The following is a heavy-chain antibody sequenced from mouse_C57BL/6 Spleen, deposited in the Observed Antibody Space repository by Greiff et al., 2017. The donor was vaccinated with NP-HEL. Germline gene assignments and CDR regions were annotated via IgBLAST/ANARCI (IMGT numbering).Heavy chain of an antibody. J-gene: IGHJ1*03. CDR3: ARGTTVVYWDLDV. CDR1: GYTFTSYW. V-gene: IGHV1-50*01. Sequence: VQLQESGAELVKPGASVKLSCKASGYTFTSYWMQWVKQRPGQGLEWIGEIDPSDSRTNYNQKFKGKGTLTVDTSSSTAYMQLSSLTSEDSAVYYGARGTTVVYWDLDVWGTGTTVTVSS. D-gene: IGHD1-1*01. CDR2: IDPSDSRT.